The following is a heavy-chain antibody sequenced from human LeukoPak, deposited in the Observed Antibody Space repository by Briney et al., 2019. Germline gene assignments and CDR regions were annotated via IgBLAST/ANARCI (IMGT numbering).Heavy chain of an antibody. CDR2: ISISGDTT. CDR1: GFTFSSHA. J-gene: IGHJ4*02. D-gene: IGHD4-17*01. V-gene: IGHV3-23*01. CDR3: ANEIRPNDY. Sequence: GGSLRLSCGASGFTFSSHAMTWVRQAPGKGLEWVSAISISGDTTYYADAVKGRFTISRDNSKNTVYLQMNSLRAEDTAVYYCANEIRPNDYWGQGTLVTVSS.